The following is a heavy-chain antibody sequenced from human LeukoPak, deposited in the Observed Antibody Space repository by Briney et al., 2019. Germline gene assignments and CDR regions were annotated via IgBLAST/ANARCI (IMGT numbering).Heavy chain of an antibody. V-gene: IGHV4-59*01. CDR1: GGSISSYY. CDR3: ASMNYDFWSGYYEGQIDY. Sequence: SETLSLTCTVSGGSISSYYWSWIRQPPGKGLEWIGYIYYSGSTNYNPSLKSRVTISVDTSENQFSLKLSSVTAADTAVYYCASMNYDFWSGYYEGQIDYWGQGTLVTVSS. D-gene: IGHD3-3*01. CDR2: IYYSGST. J-gene: IGHJ4*02.